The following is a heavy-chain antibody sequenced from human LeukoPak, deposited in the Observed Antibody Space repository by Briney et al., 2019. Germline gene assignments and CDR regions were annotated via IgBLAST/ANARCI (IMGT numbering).Heavy chain of an antibody. D-gene: IGHD3-16*01. V-gene: IGHV1-69*04. CDR2: IIPILGIT. Sequence: SVKVSCKASGGTFSSYAISWVRQAPGQGLEWMGRIIPILGITNYAQKFQGRVTITADKFTSTAYMELSSLRSEDTAVYYCARDEYYSDYYYGMDVWGQGTTVTVSS. J-gene: IGHJ6*02. CDR3: ARDEYYSDYYYGMDV. CDR1: GGTFSSYA.